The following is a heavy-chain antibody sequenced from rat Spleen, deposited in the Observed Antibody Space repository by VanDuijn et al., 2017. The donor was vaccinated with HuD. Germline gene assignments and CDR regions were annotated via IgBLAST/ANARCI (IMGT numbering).Heavy chain of an antibody. CDR3: ATVGTVDYWFFDF. J-gene: IGHJ1*01. V-gene: IGHV5-31*01. D-gene: IGHD1-1*01. Sequence: VQLKESGPGLVQPSQTLSLTCTVSGFSLTSDRVSWVRQPPGKGLAWIASITNTGGSTYSPDSVKGRFTISRDNAKSTLYLQMDSLRSEDTATYYCATVGTVDYWFFDFWGPGTMVTVSS. CDR1: GFSLTSDR. CDR2: ITNTGGST.